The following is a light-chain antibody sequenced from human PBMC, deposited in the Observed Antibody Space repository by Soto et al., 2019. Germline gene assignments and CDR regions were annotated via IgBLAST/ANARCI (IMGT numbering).Light chain of an antibody. CDR1: QSISSW. CDR2: KAS. J-gene: IGKJ1*01. Sequence: DIQMTQSPSTLSASVGDRVTITCRASQSISSWLAWYQQKPGKAPKLLIYKASSLESGVPSRFSGSGSGTEFTLTICSLQPDNFATYYSQQYNSYSRTFGQGTKV. V-gene: IGKV1-5*03. CDR3: QQYNSYSRT.